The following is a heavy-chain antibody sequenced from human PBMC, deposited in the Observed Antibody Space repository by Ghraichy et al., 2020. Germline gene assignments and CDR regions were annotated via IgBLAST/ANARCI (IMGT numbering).Heavy chain of an antibody. CDR2: IYSSGST. Sequence: LSLTCTVSGGSVNSGSYYWSWIRQSPGKGLEWIGYIYSSGSTNYNPSLRNRVTISGDSSKNQFSLKVTSVTAADTAMYYCARGHYYDSSGYHFWGQGTLVTVSS. CDR1: GGSVNSGSYY. V-gene: IGHV4-61*01. J-gene: IGHJ4*02. D-gene: IGHD3-22*01. CDR3: ARGHYYDSSGYHF.